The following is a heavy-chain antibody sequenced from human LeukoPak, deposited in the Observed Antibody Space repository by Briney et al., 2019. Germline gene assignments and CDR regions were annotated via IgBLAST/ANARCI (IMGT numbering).Heavy chain of an antibody. Sequence: SETLSLTCTVSGGSISSYYWSWIRQPPGKGLEWIGYIYTSGSTNYNPSLKSRVTISVDTSKNQFSLKLSSVTAADTAVYYCARMREARLDYWGQGTLVTVSS. J-gene: IGHJ4*02. D-gene: IGHD1-26*01. CDR3: ARMREARLDY. CDR2: IYTSGST. CDR1: GGSISSYY. V-gene: IGHV4-4*09.